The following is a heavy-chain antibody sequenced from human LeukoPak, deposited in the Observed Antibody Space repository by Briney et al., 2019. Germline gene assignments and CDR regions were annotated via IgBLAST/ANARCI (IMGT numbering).Heavy chain of an antibody. CDR3: AKHSGYSYGYSEN. J-gene: IGHJ4*02. Sequence: GGSLRLSCAASGFTFSSYATSWVRQAPGKGLEWVSAISGSGGSTYYADSVKGRFTISRDNSKNTLYLQMNSLRAEDTAVYYCAKHSGYSYGYSENWGQGTLVTFSS. D-gene: IGHD5-18*01. CDR2: ISGSGGST. V-gene: IGHV3-23*01. CDR1: GFTFSSYA.